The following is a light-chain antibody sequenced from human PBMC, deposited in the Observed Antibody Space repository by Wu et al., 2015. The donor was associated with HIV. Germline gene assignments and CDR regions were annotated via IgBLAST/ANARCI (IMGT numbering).Light chain of an antibody. Sequence: EIVLTQSPATLSLSPGERATLSCRASQSVSSHLARYQQKPGQAPRLLIYGSSNRATGVPVKFSGSGSGTDFTLTINSLEPEDFAVYYCQQRSNWPWTFGQGTKVEMK. J-gene: IGKJ1*01. CDR3: QQRSNWPWT. CDR1: QSVSSH. CDR2: GSS. V-gene: IGKV3-11*01.